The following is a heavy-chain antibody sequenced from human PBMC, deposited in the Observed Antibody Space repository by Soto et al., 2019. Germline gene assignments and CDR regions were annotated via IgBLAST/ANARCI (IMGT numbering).Heavy chain of an antibody. CDR1: GYAFTTYG. Sequence: QVHLVQSGAEVKEPGASVKVSCQGSGYAFTTYGITWVRQAPGQGHEWMGWISAHNGNTNYAQKLQGRVTVTRDTSTSKAYMELRSLRYDDTAVYYCARGRYGDYWGQGALVTVSS. J-gene: IGHJ4*02. CDR2: ISAHNGNT. V-gene: IGHV1-18*01. CDR3: ARGRYGDY. D-gene: IGHD1-1*01.